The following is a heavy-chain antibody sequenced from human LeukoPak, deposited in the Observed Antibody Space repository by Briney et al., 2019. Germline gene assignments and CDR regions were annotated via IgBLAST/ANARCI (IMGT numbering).Heavy chain of an antibody. J-gene: IGHJ4*02. Sequence: GGSLRLSCAASGFTFSTFWMHWVRQAPGKGLVWVSRIKSDGSNIIYGDSVKGRFTISRDNAKNTLYLQMNSLRAEDTAVYYCAKDGFSSSWFDYWGQGTLVTVSS. V-gene: IGHV3-74*01. CDR3: AKDGFSSSWFDY. CDR1: GFTFSTFW. D-gene: IGHD6-6*01. CDR2: IKSDGSNI.